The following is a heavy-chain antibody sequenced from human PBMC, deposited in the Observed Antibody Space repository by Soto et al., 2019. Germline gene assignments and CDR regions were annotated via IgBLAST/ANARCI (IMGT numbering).Heavy chain of an antibody. CDR2: ISYDGSNK. J-gene: IGHJ5*02. Sequence: GGSLRLSCAASGFTFSSYGMHWVRQAPGKGLEWVAVISYDGSNKYYADSVKGRFTISRDNSKNTLYLQMNSLRAEDTAVYYCAKDLHTYYDFWSGYKEKYNWFDPWGQGTLVTVSS. CDR1: GFTFSSYG. CDR3: AKDLHTYYDFWSGYKEKYNWFDP. V-gene: IGHV3-30*18. D-gene: IGHD3-3*01.